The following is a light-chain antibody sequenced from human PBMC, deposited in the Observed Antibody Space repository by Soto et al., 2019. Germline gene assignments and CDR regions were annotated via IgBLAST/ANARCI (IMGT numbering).Light chain of an antibody. Sequence: DIVMTQSPLSLPVTPGEPASISCRSSQSLLHSNGYNYLDWYLQKPGQSPQLLIFLGSHRASGVPDRISGSGSGTDFTLKISRVEAGDVGVYYCMQALQTPPAFGQGTKLEIK. CDR1: QSLLHSNGYNY. J-gene: IGKJ2*01. CDR3: MQALQTPPA. V-gene: IGKV2-28*01. CDR2: LGS.